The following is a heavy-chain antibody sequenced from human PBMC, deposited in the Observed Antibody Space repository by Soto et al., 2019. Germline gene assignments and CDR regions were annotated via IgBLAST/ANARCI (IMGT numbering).Heavy chain of an antibody. CDR3: ARVDFWSGYPNYYYYYFDY. Sequence: GGSLRLSCAASGFTFSSYWMHWVRQAPGEGLVWVSRINSDGSSTSYADSVKGRFTISRDNAKNTLYLQMNSLRAEDTAVYYCARVDFWSGYPNYYYYYFDYWGHGTLVTVSS. CDR2: INSDGSST. CDR1: GFTFSSYW. D-gene: IGHD3-3*01. V-gene: IGHV3-74*01. J-gene: IGHJ4*01.